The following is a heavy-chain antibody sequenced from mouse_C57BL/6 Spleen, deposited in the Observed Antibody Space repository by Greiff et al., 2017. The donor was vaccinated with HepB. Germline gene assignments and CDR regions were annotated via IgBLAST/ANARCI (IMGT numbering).Heavy chain of an antibody. J-gene: IGHJ2*01. Sequence: VQLQQSGAELVKPGASVKLSCKASGYTFTSYWMHWVKQRPGQGLEWIGMIHPNSGSTNYNEKFKSKATLTVDKSSSTAYMQLSSLTSEDSAVYYCATIYYYGSSSHFDYWGQGTTLTVSS. CDR2: IHPNSGST. CDR3: ATIYYYGSSSHFDY. D-gene: IGHD1-1*01. CDR1: GYTFTSYW. V-gene: IGHV1-64*01.